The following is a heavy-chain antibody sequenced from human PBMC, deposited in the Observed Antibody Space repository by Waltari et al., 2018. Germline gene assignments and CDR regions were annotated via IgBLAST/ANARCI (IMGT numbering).Heavy chain of an antibody. CDR3: ARGRDYVWNLL. CDR2: IMHSGST. CDR1: GGSFSDYW. J-gene: IGHJ4*02. Sequence: QVQLQQWGAGLLKPSETLSLTCAVYGGSFSDYWWSWIRQPPGKVLEWIGEIMHSGSTNYNPSLKSRVTMSVDTSKNQFSLNLNSVTAADTAVYYCARGRDYVWNLLWGQGTLVTVSS. D-gene: IGHD3-16*01. V-gene: IGHV4-34*01.